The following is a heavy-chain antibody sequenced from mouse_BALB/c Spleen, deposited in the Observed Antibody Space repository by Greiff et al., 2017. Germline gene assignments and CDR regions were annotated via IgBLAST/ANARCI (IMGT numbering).Heavy chain of an antibody. J-gene: IGHJ4*01. V-gene: IGHV5-6-3*01. Sequence: EVQLVESGGGLVQPGGSLKLSCAASGFTFSSYGMSWVRQTPDKRLELVATINSNGGSTYYPDSVKGRFTISRDNAKNTLYLQMSSLKSEDTAMYYCARCYYGNYYAMDYWGQGTSVTVSS. CDR3: ARCYYGNYYAMDY. CDR1: GFTFSSYG. CDR2: INSNGGST. D-gene: IGHD2-1*01.